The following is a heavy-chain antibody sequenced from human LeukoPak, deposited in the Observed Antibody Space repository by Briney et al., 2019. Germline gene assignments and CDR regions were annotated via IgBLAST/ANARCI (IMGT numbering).Heavy chain of an antibody. CDR2: IYYSGST. Sequence: SETLSLTCTVSGGSISSSSYFWGWIRQPPGKGLEGIGSIYYSGSTYYNSFLKSRVTISVDTSKNQFSLKLSSVTAADTAVYYCARSFGYSYGPLDYWGQGTLVTVSS. V-gene: IGHV4-39*01. D-gene: IGHD5-18*01. J-gene: IGHJ4*02. CDR3: ARSFGYSYGPLDY. CDR1: GGSISSSSYF.